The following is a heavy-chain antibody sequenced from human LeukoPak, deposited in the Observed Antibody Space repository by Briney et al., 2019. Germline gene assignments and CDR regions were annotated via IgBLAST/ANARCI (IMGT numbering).Heavy chain of an antibody. CDR2: IYYSGST. V-gene: IGHV4-59*01. D-gene: IGHD2-2*01. CDR3: ARGDIVVVPAAGDAFDI. Sequence: PSETLSLTCTVSGGSISSYYWSWIWQPPGKGLEWIGYIYYSGSTNYNPSLKSRVTISVDTSKNQFSLKLSSVTAADTAVYYCARGDIVVVPAAGDAFDIWGQGTMVTVSS. CDR1: GGSISSYY. J-gene: IGHJ3*02.